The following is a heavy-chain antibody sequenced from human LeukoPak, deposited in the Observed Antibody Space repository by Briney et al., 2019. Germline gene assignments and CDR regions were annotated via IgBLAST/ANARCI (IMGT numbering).Heavy chain of an antibody. CDR2: ISAYNGNT. V-gene: IGHV1-18*01. CDR1: GYTFTSYG. Sequence: RASVKVSFKASGYTFTSYGISWVRQAPGQGLEWMGWISAYNGNTNYAQKLQGRVTMTTDTSTSTAYMELRSLRSDDTAVYYCAREGTRGDIVVVPPVRWGQGTQVTVSS. D-gene: IGHD2-2*01. J-gene: IGHJ4*02. CDR3: AREGTRGDIVVVPPVR.